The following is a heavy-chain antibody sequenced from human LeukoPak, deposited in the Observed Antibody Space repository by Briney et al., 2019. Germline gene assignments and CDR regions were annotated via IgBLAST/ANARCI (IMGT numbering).Heavy chain of an antibody. CDR1: GFTFSSYS. CDR3: ARSCPGYSSGCFVDY. D-gene: IGHD6-19*01. V-gene: IGHV3-21*01. Sequence: SGGSLRLSCAASGFTFSSYSMNWVRQAPGKGLEWVSSISSSSSYIYYADSVKGQFTISRDNAKNSLYLQMNSLRAEDTAVYYCARSCPGYSSGCFVDYWGQGTLVTVSS. J-gene: IGHJ4*02. CDR2: ISSSSSYI.